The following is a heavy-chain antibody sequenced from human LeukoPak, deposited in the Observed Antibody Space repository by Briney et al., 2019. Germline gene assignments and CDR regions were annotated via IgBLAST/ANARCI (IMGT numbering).Heavy chain of an antibody. Sequence: PGGSLRLSCAASGFTFSYAWMNWVRQAPGKGLECVGRIKSKADGGTTDYAAPVKGRFTISRDDSKNTLYLQMNSLKTEDTAVYYCTTSYYDTLTGSSTFDYWGQGTLVTVSS. CDR2: IKSKADGGTT. V-gene: IGHV3-15*01. J-gene: IGHJ4*02. CDR1: GFTFSYAW. D-gene: IGHD3-9*01. CDR3: TTSYYDTLTGSSTFDY.